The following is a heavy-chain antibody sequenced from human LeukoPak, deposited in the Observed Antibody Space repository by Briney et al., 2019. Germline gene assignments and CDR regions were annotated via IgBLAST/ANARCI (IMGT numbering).Heavy chain of an antibody. D-gene: IGHD2-15*01. Sequence: GGSLRLSCAASGFTFSSYWMSWVRQAPGKGLEWVANINQDGSEKYYVGSVKGRFTISRDNAKNSLYLQMSSLRAEDTALYYCASRSSVAASGPGWGQGTLVTVSS. CDR1: GFTFSSYW. CDR2: INQDGSEK. V-gene: IGHV3-7*01. J-gene: IGHJ4*02. CDR3: ASRSSVAASGPG.